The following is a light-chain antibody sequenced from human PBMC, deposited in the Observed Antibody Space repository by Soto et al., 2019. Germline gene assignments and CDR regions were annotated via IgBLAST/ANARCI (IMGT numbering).Light chain of an antibody. CDR2: AES. J-gene: IGKJ4*01. CDR1: QGIRSH. Sequence: DIQLTQSPSFLSASVGDEVTITCRASQGIRSHLAWYQQKPGKPPKLLIYAESTLQSGVPSRFSGSGSGTRGTLTISSLQPEDFATYYCQQVKSYPRTFGGGTKVDIK. CDR3: QQVKSYPRT. V-gene: IGKV1-9*01.